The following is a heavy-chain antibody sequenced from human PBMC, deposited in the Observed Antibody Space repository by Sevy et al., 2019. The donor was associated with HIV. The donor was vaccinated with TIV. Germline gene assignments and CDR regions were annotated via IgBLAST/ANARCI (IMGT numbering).Heavy chain of an antibody. CDR2: ITPSSGKT. Sequence: ASVKVSCKASGYTFSSYGISWVRQAPGQGLEWMGWITPSSGKTQLAQTFQDRVTLTTDTSSRTAYMEVKSLRSDDTAVYFCARDETQYYHDGTPRGPFDYWGQGSLVTVSS. CDR3: ARDETQYYHDGTPRGPFDY. CDR1: GYTFSSYG. V-gene: IGHV1-18*01. D-gene: IGHD3-22*01. J-gene: IGHJ4*02.